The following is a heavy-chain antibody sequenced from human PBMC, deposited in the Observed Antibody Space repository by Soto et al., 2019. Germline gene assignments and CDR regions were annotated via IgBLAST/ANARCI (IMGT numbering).Heavy chain of an antibody. CDR3: ARTDGYEIEY. D-gene: IGHD5-12*01. CDR2: IYPGDSDT. J-gene: IGHJ4*02. Sequence: ESLKISCKGSGYSFVSYWIGWVRQMPGKGLEWMGIIYPGDSDTRYSPSFQGQVTISDDKYITTVCLQWSSLKASDTAMHYCARTDGYEIEYWGQGNLVTVSS. CDR1: GYSFVSYW. V-gene: IGHV5-51*01.